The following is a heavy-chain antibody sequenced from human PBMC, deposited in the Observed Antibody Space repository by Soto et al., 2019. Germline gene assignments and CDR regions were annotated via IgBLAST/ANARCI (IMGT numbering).Heavy chain of an antibody. CDR2: MNPNSGNT. J-gene: IGHJ5*02. CDR3: VGQWLDENWFGP. Sequence: QVQLVQSGAEVKKPGASVKVSCKASGYTFTSYDINWVRQATGQGLEWMGWMNPNSGNTGYAQKFQGRVPLTRNTPKSTAYMELSSLRCGDTAVYFCVGQWLDENWFGPWGQGTLVTVSS. CDR1: GYTFTSYD. D-gene: IGHD6-19*01. V-gene: IGHV1-8*01.